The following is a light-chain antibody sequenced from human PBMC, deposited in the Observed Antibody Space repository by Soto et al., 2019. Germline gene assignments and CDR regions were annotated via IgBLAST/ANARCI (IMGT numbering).Light chain of an antibody. Sequence: IVMTQSPATLSVSPGERATLSCRASQSVRSNLAWYQQKPGQAPRLLIYGASTRATDIPARFSGSGSGTEFTLSISSLQSEDFAVYYCQQYNNWPRTFGQGTKVEIK. V-gene: IGKV3-15*01. CDR3: QQYNNWPRT. CDR2: GAS. J-gene: IGKJ1*01. CDR1: QSVRSN.